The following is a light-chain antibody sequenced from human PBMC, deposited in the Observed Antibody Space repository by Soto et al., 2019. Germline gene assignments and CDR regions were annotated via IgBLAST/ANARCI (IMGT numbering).Light chain of an antibody. CDR3: QQYHTYWT. V-gene: IGKV1-5*01. CDR1: QSVSSW. Sequence: DIQMTQSPSTLSASVGDRVTITCRASQSVSSWLAWYQQKPGKAPNLLIYDASSLESGVPSRFSGSGSGTEFTLAISSLQPDDFATYYFQQYHTYWTFGQGTKVEIK. J-gene: IGKJ1*01. CDR2: DAS.